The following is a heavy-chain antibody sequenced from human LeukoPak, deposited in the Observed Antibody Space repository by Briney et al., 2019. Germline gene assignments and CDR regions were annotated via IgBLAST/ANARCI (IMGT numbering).Heavy chain of an antibody. CDR3: AREPETPIAAAGTQVLWYYYYMDV. CDR2: IYYSGST. D-gene: IGHD6-13*01. J-gene: IGHJ6*03. CDR1: GGSISSSSYY. Sequence: PSETLSLTCTVSGGSISSSSYYWGWIRQPPGKGLEWIGSIYYSGSTYYNPSLKSRVTISVDTSKNQFSLKLSSVTAADTAVYYCAREPETPIAAAGTQVLWYYYYMDVWGKGTTVTVSS. V-gene: IGHV4-39*07.